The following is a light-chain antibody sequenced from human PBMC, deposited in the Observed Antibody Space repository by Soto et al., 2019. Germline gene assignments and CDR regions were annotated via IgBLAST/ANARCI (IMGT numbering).Light chain of an antibody. CDR1: SSNIGSNT. CDR3: AACDDSLNGYV. V-gene: IGLV1-44*01. Sequence: QSVLTQPPSASGAPGQRVTISCSGSSSNIGSNTVNWYQQLPGTAPKLLIYKNNQRPSGVPDRFSGSKSGTSASLAISGLQSEDGADYYCAACDDSLNGYVFGTGTKVPVL. CDR2: KNN. J-gene: IGLJ1*01.